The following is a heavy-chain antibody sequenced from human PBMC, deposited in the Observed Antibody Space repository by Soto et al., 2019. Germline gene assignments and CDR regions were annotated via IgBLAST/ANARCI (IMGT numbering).Heavy chain of an antibody. D-gene: IGHD3-10*01. J-gene: IGHJ6*02. CDR2: IYYSGST. CDR3: ARDSPGDGYGMDV. V-gene: IGHV4-30-4*01. CDR1: GGSISSGDYY. Sequence: SETLSLTCTVPGGSISSGDYYWSWIRQPPGKGLEWIGYIYYSGSTYYNPSLKSRVTISVDTSKNQFSLKLSSVTAADTAVYYCARDSPGDGYGMDVWGQGTTVTVSS.